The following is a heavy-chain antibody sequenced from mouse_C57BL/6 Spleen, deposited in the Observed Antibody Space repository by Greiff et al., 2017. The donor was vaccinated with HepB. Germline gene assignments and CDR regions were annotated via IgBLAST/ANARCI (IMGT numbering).Heavy chain of an antibody. Sequence: EVKLMESGGGLVQPGGSLSLSCAASGFTFTDYYMSWVRQPPGKALEWLGFIRNKANGYTPEYSASVKGRFTISRDNTQRIRYLQMHALRAEDSATYYCARYDGPDYAMDYWGQGTSVTVSS. CDR2: IRNKANGYTP. D-gene: IGHD2-3*01. J-gene: IGHJ4*01. CDR1: GFTFTDYY. CDR3: ARYDGPDYAMDY. V-gene: IGHV7-3*01.